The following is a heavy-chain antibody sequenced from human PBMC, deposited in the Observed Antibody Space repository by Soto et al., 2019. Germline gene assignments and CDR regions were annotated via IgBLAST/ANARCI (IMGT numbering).Heavy chain of an antibody. CDR1: GFTFSSYS. CDR3: ARDLFGQQLVPGGRFDP. J-gene: IGHJ5*02. CDR2: ISSSSSYI. D-gene: IGHD6-13*01. V-gene: IGHV3-21*01. Sequence: EVQLVESGGGLVKPGGSLRLSCAASGFTFSSYSMNWVRQAPGKGLEWVSSISSSSSYIYYADSVKGRFTISRDNAKNSLYRQMNSLRAEDTAVYYCARDLFGQQLVPGGRFDPWGQGTLVTVSS.